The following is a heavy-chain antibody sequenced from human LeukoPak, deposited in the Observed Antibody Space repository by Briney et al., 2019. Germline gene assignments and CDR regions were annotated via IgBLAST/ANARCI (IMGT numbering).Heavy chain of an antibody. Sequence: PGGSLRLSCVASGFTFSDHYMAWVRQAPGKGLEWVSVIYSGGSTHYADSVKGRFTISRDNSKNTLYLQMNSLRAEDTAVYYCARYHADSVAGFDPWGQGTQVTVSS. CDR2: IYSGGST. J-gene: IGHJ5*02. D-gene: IGHD4-17*01. CDR1: GFTFSDHY. CDR3: ARYHADSVAGFDP. V-gene: IGHV3-66*01.